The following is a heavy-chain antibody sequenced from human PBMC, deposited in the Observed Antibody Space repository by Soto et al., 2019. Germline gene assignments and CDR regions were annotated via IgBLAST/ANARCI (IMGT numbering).Heavy chain of an antibody. V-gene: IGHV3-11*01. Sequence: QVQLVESGGDLVKPGGSLRLSCAASGYTFSDYYLSWIRQAPGKGLEWISYIDTSSTKIYYADSVKGRFTISRDNGKNSLFLEMNSLRVDDTAVYFCASHYDLWSGYLSPVDYWGQGTLVTVSS. CDR1: GYTFSDYY. J-gene: IGHJ4*02. CDR3: ASHYDLWSGYLSPVDY. D-gene: IGHD3-3*01. CDR2: IDTSSTKI.